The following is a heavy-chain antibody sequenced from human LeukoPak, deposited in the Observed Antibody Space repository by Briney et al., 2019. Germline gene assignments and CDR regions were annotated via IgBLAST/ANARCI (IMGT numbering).Heavy chain of an antibody. V-gene: IGHV3-30*03. D-gene: IGHD2-2*01. J-gene: IGHJ6*03. CDR2: ISYDGSNK. Sequence: GGSLRLSCEASGFTFSSYGMNWVRQTPGKGLEWVAVISYDGSNKYYADSVKGRFTISRDNPKNMLYLQMNSLRAEDTAVYYCARDPVCSSTSCRTTYMDVWGKGTTVTVSS. CDR3: ARDPVCSSTSCRTTYMDV. CDR1: GFTFSSYG.